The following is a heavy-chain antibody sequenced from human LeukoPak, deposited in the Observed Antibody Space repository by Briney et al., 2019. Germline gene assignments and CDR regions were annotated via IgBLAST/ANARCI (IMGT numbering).Heavy chain of an antibody. CDR2: IYTGGTA. Sequence: SETLSLTCSVSGGSIRSCSWNWIRQPAGKGLEWIGRIYTGGTANYNPSLKSRVTMSVDTSKNQFSLKLSSVTAADTAVYYCARDYHYYGSGSYGMFDYWGQGTLVTVSS. CDR1: GGSIRSCS. J-gene: IGHJ4*02. V-gene: IGHV4-4*07. CDR3: ARDYHYYGSGSYGMFDY. D-gene: IGHD3-10*01.